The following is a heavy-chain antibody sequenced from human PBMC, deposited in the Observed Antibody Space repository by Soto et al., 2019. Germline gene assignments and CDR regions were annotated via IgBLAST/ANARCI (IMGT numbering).Heavy chain of an antibody. V-gene: IGHV2-5*01. CDR2: IYWNDDK. CDR1: GFSLSTSGVG. CDR3: AHSPSGGIVGAAYDGMDV. J-gene: IGHJ6*02. Sequence: QITLKESGPTLVKPTQTLTLTCTFSGFSLSTSGVGVGWIRQPPGKALEWLALIYWNDDKRYSPSLKSRLTITNDTSKNQLVLTMTNMDPVDTATDYCAHSPSGGIVGAAYDGMDVWGQGTTVTVSS. D-gene: IGHD1-26*01.